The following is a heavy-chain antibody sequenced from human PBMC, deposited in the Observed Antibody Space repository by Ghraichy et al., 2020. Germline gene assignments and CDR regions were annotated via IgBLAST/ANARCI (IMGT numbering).Heavy chain of an antibody. CDR3: ARQSIVARQIDS. J-gene: IGHJ4*02. D-gene: IGHD6-6*01. CDR2: IYYSGNT. Sequence: SETLSLTCTVSGGSISSSSYFWGWIRQPPGKGLDWIGNIYYSGNTDYNPSLNSRVTISADTSKNQFSLKLSSVTAADTAVYYCARQSIVARQIDSWGQGTLVTVSS. CDR1: GGSISSSSYF. V-gene: IGHV4-39*01.